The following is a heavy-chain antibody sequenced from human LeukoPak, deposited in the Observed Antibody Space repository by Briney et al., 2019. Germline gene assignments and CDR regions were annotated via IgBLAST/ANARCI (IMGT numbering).Heavy chain of an antibody. CDR1: GFTFSSYA. CDR2: ISGSGGST. D-gene: IGHD2-15*01. CDR3: AKALGIVVVVAATAASANDY. Sequence: GGSLRLSCAASGFTFSSYAMSWVRQAPGKGLKWVSAISGSGGSTYYADSVKGRFTISRDNSKNTLYLQMNSLRAEDTAVYYCAKALGIVVVVAATAASANDYWGQGTLVTVSS. J-gene: IGHJ4*02. V-gene: IGHV3-23*01.